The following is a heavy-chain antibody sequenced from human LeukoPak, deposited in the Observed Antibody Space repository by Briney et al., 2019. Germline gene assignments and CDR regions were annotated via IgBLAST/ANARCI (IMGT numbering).Heavy chain of an antibody. J-gene: IGHJ4*02. D-gene: IGHD7-27*01. CDR2: VYYSGST. V-gene: IGHV4-59*01. CDR1: GDFITASY. CDR3: ATNTGTVFDY. Sequence: PSEPLSLTCTVSGDFITASYWSWIRQPPGKGLEWIGYVYYSGSTEYNPSLRSRVTISLEMSKHQFSLNVTSVTAADTAVYYCATNTGTVFDYWGQGALVTVSS.